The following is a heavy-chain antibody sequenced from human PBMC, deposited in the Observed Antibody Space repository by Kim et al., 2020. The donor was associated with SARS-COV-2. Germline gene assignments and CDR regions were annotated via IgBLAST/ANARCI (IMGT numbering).Heavy chain of an antibody. D-gene: IGHD2-21*02. CDR3: ARAAYCGGRCYSPFDY. CDR1: GFTFSSYW. V-gene: IGHV3-74*01. CDR2: INSDGTST. Sequence: GGSLRLSCAASGFTFSSYWMHWVRQAPGKGLVWVSRINSDGTSTSYADSVKGRFTISRDNAKNTLYLQMNSLRAEDTAVYYCARAAYCGGRCYSPFDYWGQGTLVTVSS. J-gene: IGHJ4*02.